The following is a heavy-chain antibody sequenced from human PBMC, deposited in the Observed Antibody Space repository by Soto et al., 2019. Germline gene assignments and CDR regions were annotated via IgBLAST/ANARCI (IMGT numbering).Heavy chain of an antibody. V-gene: IGHV4-61*01. CDR3: ARDSGYPRRWYFDL. CDR2: IYYSGST. CDR1: GGSVSSGSYY. D-gene: IGHD5-12*01. J-gene: IGHJ2*01. Sequence: SETLFLTCTVSGGSVSSGSYYWSWIRQPPGEGLEWIGYIYYSGSTSYNPSLKSRVTMSVDTSKNQFSLELSSVTAADTAVYYCARDSGYPRRWYFDLWGRGTLVTVSS.